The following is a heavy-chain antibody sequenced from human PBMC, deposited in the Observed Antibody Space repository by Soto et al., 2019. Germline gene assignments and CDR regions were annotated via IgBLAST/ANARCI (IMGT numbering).Heavy chain of an antibody. J-gene: IGHJ5*02. CDR3: ARVGHYYGSSGYQTSYNWFDP. CDR1: GGSIGSGGYS. V-gene: IGHV4-30-2*01. D-gene: IGHD3-22*01. Sequence: TSETLSLTCAVSGGSIGSGGYSWSWIRQPPEKGLEWIGYIYHSGSTYYNPSLKSRVTISVDRSKNQFSLKLSSVTAADTAVYYCARVGHYYGSSGYQTSYNWFDPWGQGTLVTVSS. CDR2: IYHSGST.